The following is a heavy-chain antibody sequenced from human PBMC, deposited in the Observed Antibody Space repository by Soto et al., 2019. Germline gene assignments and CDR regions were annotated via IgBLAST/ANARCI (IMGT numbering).Heavy chain of an antibody. CDR3: AKDSRGRGWYYYYMDV. J-gene: IGHJ6*03. CDR1: GFTFDDYA. Sequence: GGSLRLSCAASGFTFDDYAMHWVRQAPGKGLEWVSGISWNSGSIGYADSVKGRFTISRDNAKNSLYLQMNSLRAEDTALYYCAKDSRGRGWYYYYMDVWGKGTTVTVSS. CDR2: ISWNSGSI. V-gene: IGHV3-9*01. D-gene: IGHD3-10*01.